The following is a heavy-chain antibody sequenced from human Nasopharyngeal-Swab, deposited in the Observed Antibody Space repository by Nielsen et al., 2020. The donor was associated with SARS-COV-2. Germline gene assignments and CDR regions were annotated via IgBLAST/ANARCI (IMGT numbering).Heavy chain of an antibody. V-gene: IGHV3-21*01. CDR2: ISASSGEI. J-gene: IGHJ6*02. CDR3: ARDPVGGWNVGGYSYSAMDV. Sequence: GESLKISCAASGFIFSFSTYSMNGVRQAPGKGLEWVSVISASSGEIYYADSVKGRFTISRDNAKNSLYLQMNSLRAEDTAVYYCARDPVGGWNVGGYSYSAMDVWGQGTTVTVSS. D-gene: IGHD1-1*01. CDR1: GFIFSFSTYS.